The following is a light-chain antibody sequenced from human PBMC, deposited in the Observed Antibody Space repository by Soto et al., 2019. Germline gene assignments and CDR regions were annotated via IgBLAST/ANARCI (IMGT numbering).Light chain of an antibody. CDR2: LNSDGSH. J-gene: IGLJ2*01. CDR1: SGHSSYA. CDR3: QTWGTGIVV. V-gene: IGLV4-69*01. Sequence: QSVLTQSPSASASLGAPVKLTCTLSSGHSSYAIAWHQQQPEKGPRYLMKLNSDGSHSKGDGIPDRFSGSSSGAERYLTISSLQSEDEADYYCQTWGTGIVVFGGGTKLTVL.